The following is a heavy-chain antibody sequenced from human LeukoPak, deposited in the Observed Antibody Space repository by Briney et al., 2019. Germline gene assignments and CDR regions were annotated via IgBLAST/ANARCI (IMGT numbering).Heavy chain of an antibody. Sequence: GESLKICCKGSGYSFTSYWIGCVRQMPGKGLEWMWTIYPGDSDTRYSSSFQGQVTISADKSISTAYLQWSSLKASDTAMYYCARQIGSTLRPYNWFDPWGQGTLVTVSS. CDR1: GYSFTSYW. CDR3: ARQIGSTLRPYNWFDP. D-gene: IGHD5/OR15-5a*01. J-gene: IGHJ5*02. CDR2: IYPGDSDT. V-gene: IGHV5-51*01.